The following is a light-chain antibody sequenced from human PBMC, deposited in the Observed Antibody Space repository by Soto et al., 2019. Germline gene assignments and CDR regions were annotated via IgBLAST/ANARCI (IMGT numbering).Light chain of an antibody. CDR3: LQHTSSPRT. V-gene: IGKV1-17*01. CDR2: AAS. J-gene: IGKJ1*01. Sequence: DSPIPQSPSSLSASGGDRVTMTCRARHGISNDLGWYQQRPGKAPKRLIYAASTLQPGVPSRFSGSGSGTDFTLTISSLQPEDFATYYCLQHTSSPRTFGQGTKV. CDR1: HGISND.